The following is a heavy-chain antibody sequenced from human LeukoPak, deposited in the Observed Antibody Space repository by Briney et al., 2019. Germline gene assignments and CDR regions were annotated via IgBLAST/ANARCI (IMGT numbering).Heavy chain of an antibody. D-gene: IGHD3-10*01. Sequence: PGGSLRLSCAASGFTFSDYYMSWIRQAPGKGLEWVSYISSSGSTIYYADSVKGRFTISRDNAKKSLYLQMNSLRAEDTAVYYCARVLGRVLPYYMDVWGKGTTVTVSS. CDR1: GFTFSDYY. CDR3: ARVLGRVLPYYMDV. CDR2: ISSSGSTI. V-gene: IGHV3-11*04. J-gene: IGHJ6*03.